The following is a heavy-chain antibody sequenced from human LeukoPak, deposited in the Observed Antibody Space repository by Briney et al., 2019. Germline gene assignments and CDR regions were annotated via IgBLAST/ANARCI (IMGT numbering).Heavy chain of an antibody. CDR2: IYTSGST. CDR1: GGSISNYF. J-gene: IGHJ4*02. Sequence: SETLSLTCTVSGGSISNYFWTWIRQPAGKGLEWIGRIYTSGSTNYNPSLKSRVTMSVDTSKNQFSLKLSSVTAADTAVYYCARDRAVPGRIDYWGQGTLVTVSS. V-gene: IGHV4-4*07. D-gene: IGHD6-19*01. CDR3: ARDRAVPGRIDY.